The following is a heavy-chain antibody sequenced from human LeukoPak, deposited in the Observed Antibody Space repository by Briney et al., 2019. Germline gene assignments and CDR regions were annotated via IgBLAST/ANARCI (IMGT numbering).Heavy chain of an antibody. CDR3: ARGVLLAYCGGDCYSDFDY. Sequence: ASVKVSCKASGYTSTSYYMHWVRQKPGQRLEWMSIIIPSVGSTSYAQKFQGRVTMTRDTSTSTVYMELSSLRSEDTAVYYCARGVLLAYCGGDCYSDFDYWGQGTLVTVSS. V-gene: IGHV1-46*01. J-gene: IGHJ4*02. CDR1: GYTSTSYY. CDR2: IIPSVGST. D-gene: IGHD2-21*02.